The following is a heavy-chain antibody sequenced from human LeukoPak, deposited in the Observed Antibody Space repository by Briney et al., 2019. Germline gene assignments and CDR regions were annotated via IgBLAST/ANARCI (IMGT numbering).Heavy chain of an antibody. CDR2: ISSSSSYI. CDR3: ARDSSSPGRFDY. CDR1: GFTFSSYS. Sequence: GSLRLSCAASGFTFSSYSMNWVRQAPGKGLEWVSSISSSSSYIYYADSVKGRFTVSRDNAKNSLYLQMNSLRAEDTAVYYCARDSSSPGRFDYWGQGTLVTVSS. D-gene: IGHD6-13*01. V-gene: IGHV3-21*01. J-gene: IGHJ4*02.